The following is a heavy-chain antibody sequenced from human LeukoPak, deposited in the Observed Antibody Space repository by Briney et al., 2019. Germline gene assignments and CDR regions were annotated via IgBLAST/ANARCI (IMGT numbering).Heavy chain of an antibody. Sequence: SVKVSCKASGGSFSDYPINWVRQAPGQGLEWLGGIIPKYSASNYAQAFQGRVTITADESTNTVYMELRSLRSDDTAVYYCARDRVGATTGPNDYWGQGTLVTVSS. CDR2: IIPKYSAS. CDR1: GGSFSDYP. J-gene: IGHJ4*02. D-gene: IGHD1-26*01. V-gene: IGHV1-69*01. CDR3: ARDRVGATTGPNDY.